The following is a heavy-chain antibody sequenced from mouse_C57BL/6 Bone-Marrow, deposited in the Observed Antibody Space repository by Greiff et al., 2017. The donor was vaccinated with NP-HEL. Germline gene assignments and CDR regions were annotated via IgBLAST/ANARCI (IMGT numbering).Heavy chain of an antibody. CDR2: ISSGGSYT. Sequence: EVQLVESGGDLVKPGGSLKLSCAASGFTFSSYGMSWVRQTPDKRLEWVATISSGGSYTYYPDSVKGRFTISRDNAKNTLYLQMSSLKSEDTAMYYCASRRKGFAYWGQGTLVTVSA. CDR3: ASRRKGFAY. J-gene: IGHJ3*01. V-gene: IGHV5-6*01. CDR1: GFTFSSYG.